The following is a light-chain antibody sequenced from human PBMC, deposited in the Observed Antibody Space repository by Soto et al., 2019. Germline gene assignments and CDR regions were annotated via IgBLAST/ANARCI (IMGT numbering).Light chain of an antibody. J-gene: IGKJ1*01. Sequence: AIQMTQSPSSLSASVGDRVTISCRASQDIRNTLAWYQQKPGEAPKLLIFAASNLQSGVPSRFSGSGSVTDFTIAITGLQPEDFATYYCLQYYNFSWTFGQGTK. CDR2: AAS. V-gene: IGKV1-6*01. CDR3: LQYYNFSWT. CDR1: QDIRNT.